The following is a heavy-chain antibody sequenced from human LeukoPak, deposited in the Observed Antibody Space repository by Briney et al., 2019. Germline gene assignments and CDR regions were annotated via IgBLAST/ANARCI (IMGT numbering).Heavy chain of an antibody. Sequence: PSETLSLTCTVSGGSISSSSYYWARIRQPPGKGLEWIGSIYYSGNTYYKSSLKSRVTIAVDTSKNQFSLKLNSVTAADTAVYYCARGPPLGYYYYMDVWGKGTTVTVSS. CDR2: IYYSGNT. CDR3: ARGPPLGYYYYMDV. V-gene: IGHV4-39*07. CDR1: GGSISSSSYY. J-gene: IGHJ6*03. D-gene: IGHD7-27*01.